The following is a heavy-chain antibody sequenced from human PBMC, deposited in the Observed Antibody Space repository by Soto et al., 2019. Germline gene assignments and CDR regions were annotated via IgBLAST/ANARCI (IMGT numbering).Heavy chain of an antibody. V-gene: IGHV3-53*05. CDR2: IYSGGGT. Sequence: GSLRLSCVASGFTVSSNFMSWVRQAPGKGLEWVSVIYSGGGTHYADSVKGRFTISRDNSKNTLYLQMNSLRAEDTAVYYCARGSGSQLGYWGQGTLVTVSS. CDR1: GFTVSSNF. CDR3: ARGSGSQLGY. D-gene: IGHD1-26*01. J-gene: IGHJ4*02.